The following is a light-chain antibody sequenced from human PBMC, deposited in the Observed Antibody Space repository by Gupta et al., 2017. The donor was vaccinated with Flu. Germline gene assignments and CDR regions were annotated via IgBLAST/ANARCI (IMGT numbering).Light chain of an antibody. CDR1: QSISNW. CDR3: QQYNTYLCT. V-gene: IGKV1-5*03. J-gene: IGKJ1*01. Sequence: DIQMTQSPSTLSASVGDRVTITCRASQSISNWLAWYQLKPGKAPKLLIYKASSLESGVPSRFSGTGSETEFTLTISSLQPDDFATYYCQQYNTYLCTFGQGTKVEIK. CDR2: KAS.